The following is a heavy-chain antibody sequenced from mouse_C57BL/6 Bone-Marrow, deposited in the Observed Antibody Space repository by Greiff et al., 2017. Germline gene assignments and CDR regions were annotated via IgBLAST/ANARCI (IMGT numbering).Heavy chain of an antibody. Sequence: QVHVKQPGAELVRPGTSVKLSCKASGYTFTSYWMHWVKQRPGQGLEWIGVIDPSDSYTNYNQKFKGKATLTVDTSSSTAYMQLSSLTSEDSAVDYCASKGFYYDYDGFAYWGQGTLVTVSA. CDR1: GYTFTSYW. D-gene: IGHD2-4*01. V-gene: IGHV1-59*01. CDR3: ASKGFYYDYDGFAY. CDR2: IDPSDSYT. J-gene: IGHJ3*01.